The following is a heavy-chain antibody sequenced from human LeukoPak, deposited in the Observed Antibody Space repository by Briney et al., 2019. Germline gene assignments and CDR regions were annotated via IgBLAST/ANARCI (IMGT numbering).Heavy chain of an antibody. CDR1: GYTFTSYG. CDR2: ISAYNGNA. V-gene: IGHV1-18*01. CDR3: ARYIVVVTAVDY. J-gene: IGHJ4*02. Sequence: ASVKVSRKASGYTFTSYGISWVRQAPGQGLEWMGWISAYNGNANYAQKLKGRGTMTTDTSTSTANMELRSLRSDDTAVYSCARYIVVVTAVDYWGQGTLVTVSS. D-gene: IGHD2-21*02.